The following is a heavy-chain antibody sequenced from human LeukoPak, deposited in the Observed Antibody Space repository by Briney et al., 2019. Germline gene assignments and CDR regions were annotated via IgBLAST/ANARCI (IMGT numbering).Heavy chain of an antibody. V-gene: IGHV1-2*02. D-gene: IGHD3-22*01. CDR3: ARGYYDSSDFEYFQH. CDR1: GYSFTGYY. Sequence: GASVKVSCKASGYSFTGYYIHWVRQAPGQGLEWMAWINPNSGDTNFALKFQGRVTMTRDTSISAVYMEPSRLRSDDTAVFFCARGYYDSSDFEYFQHWGQGTLVTVSS. CDR2: INPNSGDT. J-gene: IGHJ1*01.